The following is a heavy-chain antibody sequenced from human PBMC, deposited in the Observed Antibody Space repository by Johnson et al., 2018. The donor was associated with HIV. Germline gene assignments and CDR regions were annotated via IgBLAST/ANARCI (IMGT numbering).Heavy chain of an antibody. CDR1: GFTFSSYA. V-gene: IGHV3-23*04. CDR3: ATVHKWELLLGAFDI. Sequence: VQLVESGGGLVQPGGSLRLSCAASGFTFSSYAMSWVRQAPGKGLEWVSAISGSGGSTYYADSVKGRFTISIDNSKNTLYLQINSLRAEDTAVYYCATVHKWELLLGAFDIWGQGTMVTVSS. D-gene: IGHD1-26*01. CDR2: ISGSGGST. J-gene: IGHJ3*02.